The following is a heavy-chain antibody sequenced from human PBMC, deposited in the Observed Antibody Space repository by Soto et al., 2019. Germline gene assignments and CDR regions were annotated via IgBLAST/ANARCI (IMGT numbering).Heavy chain of an antibody. CDR2: IYSSGSA. Sequence: VRLQESGPGLVEPSETLSLTCSVSGDSINNYYWSWIRQPAGKGLEWIGRIYSSGSANYNPSLKTRGTMSVDTSKNQVFLSVTSXXXXXXXVYFCARGGTRSADLPTYWGXXIQVIVSS. D-gene: IGHD3-3*01. J-gene: IGHJ4*01. V-gene: IGHV4-4*07. CDR3: ARGGTRSADLPTY. CDR1: GDSINNYY.